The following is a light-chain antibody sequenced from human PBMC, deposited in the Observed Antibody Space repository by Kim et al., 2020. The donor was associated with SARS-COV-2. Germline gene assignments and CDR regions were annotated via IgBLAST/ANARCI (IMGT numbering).Light chain of an antibody. J-gene: IGKJ4*01. Sequence: SVTPKEQVTITCRASQSIGNRLHWYQQKPDQSPKLLIRYASQSITGVPPRFSGSGSGTEFTLTFNSLEAEDAATYYCQQSGAFLTFGGGTKVDIK. CDR1: QSIGNR. V-gene: IGKV6-21*02. CDR3: QQSGAFLT. CDR2: YAS.